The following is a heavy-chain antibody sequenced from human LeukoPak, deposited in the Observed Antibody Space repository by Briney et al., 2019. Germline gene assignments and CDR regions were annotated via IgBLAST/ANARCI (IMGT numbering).Heavy chain of an antibody. J-gene: IGHJ4*02. CDR3: ARGLRRRGMVSTSYYFDY. D-gene: IGHD3-10*01. Sequence: GGSLRLSCAASGFTFSSYSMNWVRQAPGKGLEWVSSISSSSSYIYYADSVKGRFTISRDNAKNSLYLQMYSLRAEDTAVYYCARGLRRRGMVSTSYYFDYWGQGTLVTVSS. CDR2: ISSSSSYI. V-gene: IGHV3-21*01. CDR1: GFTFSSYS.